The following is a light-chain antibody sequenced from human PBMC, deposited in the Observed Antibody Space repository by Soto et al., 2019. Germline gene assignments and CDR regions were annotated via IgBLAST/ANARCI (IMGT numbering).Light chain of an antibody. Sequence: QSVLTQPPSVSEAPRQRVTISCSGSSSNIGNNAVNWYQQLPGQAPKIVIYYDNLLTSGVSDRFSGSNSGISASLAISDLQSDDEADYYCAAWDDSLNAYVFGPGTKVTVL. J-gene: IGLJ1*01. CDR2: YDN. V-gene: IGLV1-36*01. CDR1: SSNIGNNA. CDR3: AAWDDSLNAYV.